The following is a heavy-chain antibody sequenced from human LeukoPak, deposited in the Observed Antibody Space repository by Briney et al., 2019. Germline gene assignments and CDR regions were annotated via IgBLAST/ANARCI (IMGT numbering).Heavy chain of an antibody. D-gene: IGHD1-14*01. CDR3: TRYNNDHFDY. Sequence: GRSLRLSCAASGFTFSSYGMHWVRQTPGKGLEWVAVIAYDGSRAFYADSVKDRFTISRDNSKNTMSVQMDDLRAEDTAVYYCTRYNNDHFDYWGQGTLVTVSS. CDR1: GFTFSSYG. J-gene: IGHJ4*02. V-gene: IGHV3-33*01. CDR2: IAYDGSRA.